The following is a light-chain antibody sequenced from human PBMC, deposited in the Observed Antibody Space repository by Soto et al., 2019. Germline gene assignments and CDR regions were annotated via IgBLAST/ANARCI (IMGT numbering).Light chain of an antibody. Sequence: QSALTQPASVSGSPGQSIIISCTGTSSDVGGYNYVSWYQQHPGKAPKLMIYDVSNRPSGVSNRFSGSKSGNTASLTICGLQAEDEADYYCSSYTSSSTLVFGTGTKLTVL. CDR2: DVS. J-gene: IGLJ1*01. CDR1: SSDVGGYNY. V-gene: IGLV2-14*03. CDR3: SSYTSSSTLV.